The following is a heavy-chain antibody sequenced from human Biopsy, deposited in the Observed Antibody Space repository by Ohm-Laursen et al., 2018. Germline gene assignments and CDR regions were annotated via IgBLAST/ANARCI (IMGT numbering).Heavy chain of an antibody. V-gene: IGHV4-61*01. J-gene: IGHJ5*02. CDR2: IYSGGNT. D-gene: IGHD6-13*01. CDR1: GDSLTSGPEN. Sequence: TLSLTCTVSGDSLTSGPENWSWIRQSPGQGLEYIGFIYSGGNTNYNPSLKNRVTMSVDTSKNQFSLILSSMTAADTAVYYCAREPRIAAVAYFDPWGQGTLVTVSS. CDR3: AREPRIAAVAYFDP.